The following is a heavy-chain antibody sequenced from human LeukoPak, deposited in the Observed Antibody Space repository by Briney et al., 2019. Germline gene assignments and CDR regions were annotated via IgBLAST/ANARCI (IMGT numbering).Heavy chain of an antibody. V-gene: IGHV5-51*01. CDR2: ISPGDSDT. D-gene: IGHD4-23*01. CDR3: ARGRGATVITNFDY. Sequence: GESLKISCKSSGYTFTGYWIGWVRQMPGKGLEWMGIISPGDSDTRYSPSFQGQVTMSADKSINTAYLQWGSLKALDTAMYYCARGRGATVITNFDYWGQGTLVTVSS. CDR1: GYTFTGYW. J-gene: IGHJ4*02.